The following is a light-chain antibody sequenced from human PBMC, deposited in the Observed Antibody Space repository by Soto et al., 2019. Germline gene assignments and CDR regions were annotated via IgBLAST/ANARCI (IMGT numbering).Light chain of an antibody. CDR3: QQYRNWPPYT. J-gene: IGKJ2*01. V-gene: IGKV3-15*01. Sequence: EIVMTQSPATLSVSPGERATLSCRASQSVSSYLAWYQQKPGQAPRLLIYGASTRATGIPARFSGSGSGTDFTITISSLQSEDFAVYYCQQYRNWPPYTFGQGTKLEIK. CDR1: QSVSSY. CDR2: GAS.